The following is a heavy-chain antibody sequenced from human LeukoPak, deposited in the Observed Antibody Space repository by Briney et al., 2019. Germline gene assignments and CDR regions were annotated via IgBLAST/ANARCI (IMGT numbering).Heavy chain of an antibody. D-gene: IGHD1-26*01. V-gene: IGHV4-39*07. Sequence: SETLSLTCTVSGGSISSSSYYWGWIRQPPGKGLEWIGSIYYSGSTYYNPSLKSRVTISVDTSKNQFSLKLSSVTAADTAVYYCARRRLHEYNSGSPLDAFDIWGQGTMVTVSS. CDR2: IYYSGST. CDR1: GGSISSSSYY. J-gene: IGHJ3*02. CDR3: ARRRLHEYNSGSPLDAFDI.